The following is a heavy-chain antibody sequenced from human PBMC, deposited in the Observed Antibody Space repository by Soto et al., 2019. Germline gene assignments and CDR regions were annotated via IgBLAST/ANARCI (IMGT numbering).Heavy chain of an antibody. CDR1: GFSVISNY. D-gene: IGHD2-8*02. CDR3: TRMGGSLLYRSTDFDS. Sequence: EVQLVESGGGLVQPGESLRLSCAASGFSVISNYMSWVRQDPGKGLEWVSVIYSGGGTYYADSVKGRFTISRDNSKNTLHLQITSPTADDTAMYYSTRMGGSLLYRSTDFDSWGQGNLVTVSS. J-gene: IGHJ4*02. CDR2: IYSGGGT. V-gene: IGHV3-66*01.